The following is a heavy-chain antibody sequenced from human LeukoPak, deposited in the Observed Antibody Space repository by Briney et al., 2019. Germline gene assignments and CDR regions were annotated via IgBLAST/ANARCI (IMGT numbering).Heavy chain of an antibody. J-gene: IGHJ4*02. D-gene: IGHD3-22*01. V-gene: IGHV4-4*02. CDR2: MYLSGTT. CDR1: GDSINSLDL. CDR3: AGLVGRYSSGLYYYYFDY. Sequence: PSGTLSLTCTVSGDSINSLDLWSWVRQPPGKGLEWIGEMYLSGTTHSNPSVKSRVTISIDKSKNQFFLNLSSVTAADTAVYYCAGLVGRYSSGLYYYYFDYWGQGTLVTVSS.